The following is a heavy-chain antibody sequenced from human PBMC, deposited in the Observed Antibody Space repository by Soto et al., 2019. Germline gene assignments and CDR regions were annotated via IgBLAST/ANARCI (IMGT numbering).Heavy chain of an antibody. Sequence: GGSLRLSCAASGFTFSSYSMNWVRQAPGKGLEWVSSISSSSSYIYYADSVKGRFTISRDNAKNSLYLQMNSLRAEDTAVYYCARALIYGDYYFDYWGQGTLVTVSS. CDR1: GFTFSSYS. D-gene: IGHD4-17*01. CDR3: ARALIYGDYYFDY. CDR2: ISSSSSYI. J-gene: IGHJ4*02. V-gene: IGHV3-21*01.